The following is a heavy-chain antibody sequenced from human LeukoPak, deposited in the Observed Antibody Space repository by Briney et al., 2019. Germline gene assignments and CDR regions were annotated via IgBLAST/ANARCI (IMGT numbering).Heavy chain of an antibody. CDR3: ARGRYFDPFDY. Sequence: PSETLSLTCTVSGGSISSYYWSWIRQPPGKGLEWIGSIYHSGSTYYNPSLKSRVTISVDTSKNQFSLKLSSVTAADTAVYYCARGRYFDPFDYWGQGTLVTVSS. CDR2: IYHSGST. CDR1: GGSISSYY. D-gene: IGHD3-9*01. V-gene: IGHV4-59*01. J-gene: IGHJ4*02.